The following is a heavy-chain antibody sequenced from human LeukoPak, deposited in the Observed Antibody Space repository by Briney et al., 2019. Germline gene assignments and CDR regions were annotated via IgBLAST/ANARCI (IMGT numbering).Heavy chain of an antibody. J-gene: IGHJ4*02. Sequence: SETLSLTCTVSGGSISSYYWSWIRQPPGKGLEWIGYLYYSGSTNYNPSLKSRVTISVDASKNQFSLKLSSVPAADTAVYFCARGLGAYYYDSSGYYSPYFFDYWGQGTLVTVSS. V-gene: IGHV4-59*01. D-gene: IGHD3-22*01. CDR3: ARGLGAYYYDSSGYYSPYFFDY. CDR1: GGSISSYY. CDR2: LYYSGST.